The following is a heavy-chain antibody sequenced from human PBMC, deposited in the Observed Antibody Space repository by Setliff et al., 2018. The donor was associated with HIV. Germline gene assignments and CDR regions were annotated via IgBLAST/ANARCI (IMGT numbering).Heavy chain of an antibody. CDR1: GYSFTSYG. J-gene: IGHJ6*02. CDR2: ISAYSGGT. CDR3: ARDHCSSSGCYEYSYYGMDV. V-gene: IGHV1-2*02. D-gene: IGHD2-2*01. Sequence: ASVKVSCKASGYSFTSYGVSWVRQAPGQGLEWMGWISAYSGGTTYAQKFQGRVTMTRDTSISTAYMEVSRLRSDDTAVYYCARDHCSSSGCYEYSYYGMDVWGQGTTVTVSS.